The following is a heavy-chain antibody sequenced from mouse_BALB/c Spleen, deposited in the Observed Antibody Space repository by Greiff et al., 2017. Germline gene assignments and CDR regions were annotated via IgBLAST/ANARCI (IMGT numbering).Heavy chain of an antibody. CDR1: GYSFTGYF. CDR3: ARGGTLYYVYDEAMDY. Sequence: VQLQQSGPELVKPGASVKISCKASGYSFTGYFMNWVMQSHGKSLEWIGRINPYNGDTFYNQKFKGKATLTVDKSSSTAHMELRSLASEDSAGYYCARGGTLYYVYDEAMDYWGQGTSVTVSS. J-gene: IGHJ4*01. V-gene: IGHV1-20*02. CDR2: INPYNGDT. D-gene: IGHD2-2*01.